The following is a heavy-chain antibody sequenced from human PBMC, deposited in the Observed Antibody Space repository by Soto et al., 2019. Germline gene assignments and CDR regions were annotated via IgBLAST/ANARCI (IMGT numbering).Heavy chain of an antibody. CDR2: LHSGGDT. J-gene: IGHJ6*02. V-gene: IGHV3-53*04. CDR3: ARHGPYYYASRMDV. CDR1: GIPVSSNY. Sequence: EVQLVESGGGLVQPGGSLRLSCVASGIPVSSNYMTWVRQAPGKGLEWVSVLHSGGDTYYANSVKGRFTISRHDSTNTLFLQMNSLTVEDTAVYYCARHGPYYYASRMDVWGQGTTVTVSS. D-gene: IGHD3-10*01.